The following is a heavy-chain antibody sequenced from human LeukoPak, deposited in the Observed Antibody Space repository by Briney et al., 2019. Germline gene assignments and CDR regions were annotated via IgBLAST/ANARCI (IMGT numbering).Heavy chain of an antibody. Sequence: SETLSLTCTVSGSSISSYYWSWIRQPAGKGLEWIGRIYTSGSTNYNPSLKSRVTMSVDTSKNQFSLKLSSVTAADTAVYYCARAQYDFWSGLAYYFDYWGQGTLVTVSS. CDR1: GSSISSYY. CDR3: ARAQYDFWSGLAYYFDY. D-gene: IGHD3-3*01. CDR2: IYTSGST. J-gene: IGHJ4*02. V-gene: IGHV4-4*07.